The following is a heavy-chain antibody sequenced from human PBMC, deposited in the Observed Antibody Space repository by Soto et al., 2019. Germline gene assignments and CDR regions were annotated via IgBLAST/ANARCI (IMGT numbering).Heavy chain of an antibody. V-gene: IGHV3-23*01. Sequence: PVGSLRLSCVVSEFTFSNYAMSWVRQAPGKGLEWVSVISNSGAATYYADSVKGRFTISRDGSKNTLYLHMHSLRAEDTAVYYCAKLSSSGWYGHIDYWGQGTPVTVSS. CDR1: EFTFSNYA. CDR3: AKLSSSGWYGHIDY. D-gene: IGHD6-19*01. CDR2: ISNSGAAT. J-gene: IGHJ4*02.